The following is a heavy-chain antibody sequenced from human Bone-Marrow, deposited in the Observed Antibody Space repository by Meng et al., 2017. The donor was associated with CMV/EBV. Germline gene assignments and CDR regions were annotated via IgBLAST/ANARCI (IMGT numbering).Heavy chain of an antibody. J-gene: IGHJ6*02. CDR3: ARGTRPGYYDFWSGYYSGGYYYGMDV. CDR2: IKQEGSEK. Sequence: GESLKIPCAASGFTFSSYWMSWVRQAPGRGLEWVANIKQEGSEKYYVDSVKGRFTISRDNDKNSLYLQMNSLSAEDTAVYYCARGTRPGYYDFWSGYYSGGYYYGMDVWGQGTTVTVSS. CDR1: GFTFSSYW. D-gene: IGHD3-3*01. V-gene: IGHV3-7*01.